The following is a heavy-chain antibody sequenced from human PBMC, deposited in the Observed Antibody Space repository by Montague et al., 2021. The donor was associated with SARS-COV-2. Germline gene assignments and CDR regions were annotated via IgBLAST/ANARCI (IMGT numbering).Heavy chain of an antibody. CDR2: ISDGGST. CDR3: ARVDSSGPGEY. V-gene: IGHV4-59*08. D-gene: IGHD3-22*01. CDR1: GGSLNNYF. Sequence: SETLSLTCTVSGGSLNNYFWSWIRQPPGKGLEWVGYISDGGSTNYNPSLQSRVTISVDTARNQFSLKLLSVTAADTAFYYCARVDSSGPGEYWGQGILVSVSS. J-gene: IGHJ4*02.